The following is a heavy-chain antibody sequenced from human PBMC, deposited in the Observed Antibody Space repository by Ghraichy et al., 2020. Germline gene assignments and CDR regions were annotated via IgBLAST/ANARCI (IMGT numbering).Heavy chain of an antibody. CDR3: AREVSKLELSYYFDY. CDR1: GGTFSSYA. D-gene: IGHD1-7*01. Sequence: SVKVSCKASGGTFSSYAISWVRQAPGQGLEWMGGIIPIFGTANYAQKFQGRVTITADESTSTAYMELSSLRSEDTAVYYCAREVSKLELSYYFDYWGQVTLVTVSS. V-gene: IGHV1-69*13. CDR2: IIPIFGTA. J-gene: IGHJ4*02.